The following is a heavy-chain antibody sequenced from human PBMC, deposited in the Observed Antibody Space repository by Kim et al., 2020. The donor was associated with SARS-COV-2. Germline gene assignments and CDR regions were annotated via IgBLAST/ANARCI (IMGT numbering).Heavy chain of an antibody. J-gene: IGHJ6*02. D-gene: IGHD3-10*01. CDR3: ARERLVTMVRGGSLLYYYYGMDV. V-gene: IGHV4-34*01. CDR1: GGSFSGYY. Sequence: SETLSLTCAVYGGSFSGYYWSWIRQPPGKGLEWIGEINHSGSTNYNPSLKSRVTISVDTSKNQFSLKLSSVTAADTAVYYCARERLVTMVRGGSLLYYYYGMDVWGQGTTVTVSS. CDR2: INHSGST.